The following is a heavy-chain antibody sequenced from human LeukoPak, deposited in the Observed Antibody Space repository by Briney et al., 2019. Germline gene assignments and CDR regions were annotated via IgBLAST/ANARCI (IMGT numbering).Heavy chain of an antibody. V-gene: IGHV4-34*01. D-gene: IGHD3-9*01. CDR1: GGSFSGYY. J-gene: IGHJ5*02. CDR2: INHSGST. Sequence: PSETLSLTCAVYGGSFSGYYWSWIRQPPGKGLEWIGEINHSGSTNYNPSLKSRVTISVDTSKNQFSLKLSSVTAADTAVYYCARGKYFDLTWGQGTLVTVSS. CDR3: ARGKYFDLT.